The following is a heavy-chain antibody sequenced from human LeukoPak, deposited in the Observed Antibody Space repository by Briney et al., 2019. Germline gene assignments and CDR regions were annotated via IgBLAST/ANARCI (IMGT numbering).Heavy chain of an antibody. CDR3: ARDFPTITSWYYFDY. CDR2: ISLSGGTI. D-gene: IGHD2-2*01. CDR1: GFNIDDHY. Sequence: PGGSLRLSCAASGFNIDDHYMSWIRQAPGKGLEWFSHISLSGGTIHYADSVKGRFTVSRDNAKNSLYLQMSSLRAEDTAVYYCARDFPTITSWYYFDYWGQGALVVVSS. V-gene: IGHV3-11*01. J-gene: IGHJ4*02.